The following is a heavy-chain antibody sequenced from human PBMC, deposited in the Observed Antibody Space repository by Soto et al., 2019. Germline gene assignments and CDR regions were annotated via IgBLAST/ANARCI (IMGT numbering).Heavy chain of an antibody. V-gene: IGHV1-2*02. D-gene: IGHD3-3*01. CDR2: INPATGAA. J-gene: IGHJ3*02. Sequence: QLHLVQSGAVVKKPGASVTVSCSASGYPVTAYYMHWVRQAPGRGLEWMGGINPATGAAKSTQTFRGRVTMTRDTSTGTVFMELSGLTSEDTAVFYCARGGGVGVAGSAAFDMWGQGTLVTVSS. CDR3: ARGGGVGVAGSAAFDM. CDR1: GYPVTAYY.